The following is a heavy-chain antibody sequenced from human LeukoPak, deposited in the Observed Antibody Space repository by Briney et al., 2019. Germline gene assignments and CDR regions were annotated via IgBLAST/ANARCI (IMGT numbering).Heavy chain of an antibody. D-gene: IGHD3-3*01. CDR2: ISGSGGST. J-gene: IGHJ4*02. Sequence: GGSLRLSCVASGFTFSSYAMSWVRQAPAKGLEWVSAISGSGGSTYYADSVKGRFTISRDNSKNALYLQMNSLRAEDTAVYYCAKDYGVVTLYYFDYWGQGTLVTVSS. CDR3: AKDYGVVTLYYFDY. V-gene: IGHV3-23*01. CDR1: GFTFSSYA.